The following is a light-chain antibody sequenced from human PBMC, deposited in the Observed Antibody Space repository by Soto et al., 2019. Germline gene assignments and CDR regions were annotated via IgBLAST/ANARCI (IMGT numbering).Light chain of an antibody. CDR3: SSYTSTSIWV. Sequence: QSALTQPASVSGSPGQSITISCTGTRSDIGGHNHVSWYQQHPGKTPKLMIYDVTKRPSGVSNRFSGSKSGNTASLTISGLQAEDEADYYCSSYTSTSIWVFGGGTKVTVL. V-gene: IGLV2-14*03. CDR1: RSDIGGHNH. J-gene: IGLJ3*02. CDR2: DVT.